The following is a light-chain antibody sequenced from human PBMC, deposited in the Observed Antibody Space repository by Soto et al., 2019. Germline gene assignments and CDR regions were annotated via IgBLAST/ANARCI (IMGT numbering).Light chain of an antibody. CDR1: SSDVGGYND. CDR3: TSSAGSNNFV. Sequence: QSALTQPPSASGSPGQSVTISCTGTSSDVGGYNDVSWYQQHLGKAPKLMIYEVSKRLTGVADRFSGSKSGNTASLTVSGLHSEDEADYYCTSSAGSNNFVFGGGTKLTVL. J-gene: IGLJ2*01. CDR2: EVS. V-gene: IGLV2-8*01.